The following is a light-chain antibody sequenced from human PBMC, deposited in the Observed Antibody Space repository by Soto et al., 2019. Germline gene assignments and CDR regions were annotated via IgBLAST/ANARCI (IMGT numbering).Light chain of an antibody. CDR1: QSVSNNY. V-gene: IGKV3-20*01. CDR2: GAS. Sequence: EIVLTQSPGTLSPSPGERATVSCXXSQSVSNNYLAWYQQKPGQPPRXXIYGASTRATGVPGRFSGSGSGTDFTLTISRLEPEDFAVYYCQQYGSPPITFGQGTRLEIK. CDR3: QQYGSPPIT. J-gene: IGKJ5*01.